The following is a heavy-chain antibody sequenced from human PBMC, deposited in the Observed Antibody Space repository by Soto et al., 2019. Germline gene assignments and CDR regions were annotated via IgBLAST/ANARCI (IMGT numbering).Heavy chain of an antibody. D-gene: IGHD5-12*01. CDR2: IWYDGSNE. J-gene: IGHJ4*02. Sequence: GGSLRLSCAASGFTFSSYAMHWVRQAPGKGLEWVAVIWYDGSNEHYADSVKGRFTISRDNSKNTLYLQMNSLRAEDTAVYYCARDGIPYSGYDIDYWGQGTLVTVSS. V-gene: IGHV3-33*01. CDR1: GFTFSSYA. CDR3: ARDGIPYSGYDIDY.